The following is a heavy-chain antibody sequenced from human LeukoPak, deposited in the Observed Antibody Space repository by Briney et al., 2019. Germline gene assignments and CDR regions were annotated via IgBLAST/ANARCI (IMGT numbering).Heavy chain of an antibody. CDR2: ISAYNGNT. J-gene: IGHJ4*02. CDR1: GYTFTSYG. Sequence: ASVKVSCKASGYTFTSYGISWVRQAPGQGLEWMGWISAYNGNTNYAQKLQGRVTVTTDTSTSTAYMELRSLRSDDTAVYYCARSGAYYYDSSGYYAVGYWGQGTLVTVSS. D-gene: IGHD3-22*01. V-gene: IGHV1-18*01. CDR3: ARSGAYYYDSSGYYAVGY.